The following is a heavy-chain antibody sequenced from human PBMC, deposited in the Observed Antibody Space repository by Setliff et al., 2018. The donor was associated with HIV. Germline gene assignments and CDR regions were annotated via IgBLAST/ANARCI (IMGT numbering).Heavy chain of an antibody. CDR3: ARVPTNPDFYYYYMDV. CDR2: IYYSGIT. J-gene: IGHJ6*03. V-gene: IGHV4-31*03. CDR1: GDSISSGSYY. Sequence: SETLSLTCSVSGDSISSGSYYWTWIRQHPGKGLEWIGYIYYSGITHYNPSLKSRVTISVDTSKNQFSLNLNSVTAADTAVYYCARVPTNPDFYYYYMDVWGKGTTVTVSS.